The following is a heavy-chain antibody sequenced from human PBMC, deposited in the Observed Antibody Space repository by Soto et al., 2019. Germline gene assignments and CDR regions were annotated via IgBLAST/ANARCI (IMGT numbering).Heavy chain of an antibody. CDR3: ARSITFDWLFFDN. D-gene: IGHD3-9*01. J-gene: IGHJ4*02. CDR2: IYHSGST. CDR1: GGSISRSNW. V-gene: IGHV4-4*02. Sequence: SETLSLTCAVSGGSISRSNWWSWVRQPPGKGLEWIGEIYHSGSTNYHPSLKSRVTISVDKSKNQFSLKLTSLTAADTAVYYCARSITFDWLFFDNRGQVTLVPVSP.